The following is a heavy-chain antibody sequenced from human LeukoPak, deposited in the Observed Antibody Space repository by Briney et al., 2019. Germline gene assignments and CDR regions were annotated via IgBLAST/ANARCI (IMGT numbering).Heavy chain of an antibody. J-gene: IGHJ4*02. CDR2: ISYDGSNK. D-gene: IGHD6-19*01. V-gene: IGHV3-30-3*01. CDR1: GFTFSSYA. Sequence: GGSLRLSCAASGFTFSSYAMHWVRQAPGKGLEWVAVISYDGSNKYYADSVKGRFTISRDNAKNSLYLQMNSLRAEDTAVYYCARTGYGIAVAGHFDYWGQGTLVTVSS. CDR3: ARTGYGIAVAGHFDY.